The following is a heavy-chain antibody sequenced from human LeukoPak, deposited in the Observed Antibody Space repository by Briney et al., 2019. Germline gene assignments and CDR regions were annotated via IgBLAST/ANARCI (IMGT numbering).Heavy chain of an antibody. CDR3: ARDRGRRYYGMDV. Sequence: ASVKVSCKASGYIFTDYYMHWVRQAPGQELGWMGRINPNSGGTNYAQKFQGRVTMTRDTSISTAYTELSSLRSEDTAVYYCARDRGRRYYGMDVWGQGTTVTVSS. CDR2: INPNSGGT. V-gene: IGHV1/OR15-1*02. J-gene: IGHJ6*02. CDR1: GYIFTDYY. D-gene: IGHD3-10*01.